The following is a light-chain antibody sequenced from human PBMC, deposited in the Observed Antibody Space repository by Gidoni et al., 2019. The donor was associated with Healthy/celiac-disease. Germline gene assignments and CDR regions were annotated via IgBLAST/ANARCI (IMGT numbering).Light chain of an antibody. CDR2: AAS. CDR1: QGISSY. J-gene: IGKJ1*01. CDR3: QQYYSYPPWT. Sequence: AIRMTQSSSSLSASTGDRVTITCRASQGISSYLAGYQQKPGKAPKLLIYAASTLQSGVPSRFSGSGSGTDFTLTISCLQSEDFATYYCQQYYSYPPWTFGQGTKVEIK. V-gene: IGKV1-8*01.